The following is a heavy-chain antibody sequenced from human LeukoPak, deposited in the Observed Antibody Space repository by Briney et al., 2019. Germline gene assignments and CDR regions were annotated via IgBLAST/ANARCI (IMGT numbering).Heavy chain of an antibody. D-gene: IGHD6-19*01. J-gene: IGHJ4*02. V-gene: IGHV3-21*01. Sequence: GGSLRLSCAASGFTFSSYSMDWVRQAPGKGLEWVSSISSSSSYIYYADSVKGRFTISRDNAKNSLYLQMNSLRAEDTAVYYCARVKGSGWYILDYWGQGTLVTVSS. CDR3: ARVKGSGWYILDY. CDR1: GFTFSSYS. CDR2: ISSSSSYI.